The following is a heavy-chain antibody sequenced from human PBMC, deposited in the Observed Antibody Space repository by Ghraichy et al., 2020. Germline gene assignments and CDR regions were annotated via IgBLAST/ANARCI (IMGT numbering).Heavy chain of an antibody. CDR1: GYTFTSYY. Sequence: ASVKVSCKASGYTFTSYYMHWVRQAPGQGLEWMGIINPSTGSTSYAQEFQGRVTMTRDTSKSIAHMELSSLRSEDTAVYYCTRGGYDRWGYFDYWGQGTLVTVAS. D-gene: IGHD5-12*01. V-gene: IGHV1-46*01. CDR2: INPSTGST. J-gene: IGHJ4*02. CDR3: TRGGYDRWGYFDY.